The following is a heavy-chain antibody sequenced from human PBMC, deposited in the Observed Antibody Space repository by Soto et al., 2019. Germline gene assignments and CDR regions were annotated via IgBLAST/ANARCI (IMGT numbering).Heavy chain of an antibody. V-gene: IGHV4-4*09. CDR3: ARCMGYDDSGRFDPTFDR. D-gene: IGHD3-22*01. CDR2: IFPTGTT. CDR1: GDSMNSEY. Sequence: QVQLQESGPGLVRPSETLSLTCSVSGDSMNSEYWTLIRQTPGKGLEWIGYIFPTGTTNYNPSLKSRVIISVDRSKNQFSLDLFSVTAADTAIYYCARCMGYDDSGRFDPTFDRWGQGTRVTVSS. J-gene: IGHJ4*02.